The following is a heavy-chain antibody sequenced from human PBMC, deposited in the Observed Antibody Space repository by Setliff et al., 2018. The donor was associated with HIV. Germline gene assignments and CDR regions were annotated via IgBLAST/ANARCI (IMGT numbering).Heavy chain of an antibody. J-gene: IGHJ4*01. CDR2: INPSGGRT. CDR3: ARDGITIFGVVIDY. Sequence: EASVKVSCKASGYTFTNYYIHWVRQAPGQGLEWMGLINPSGGRTSYAQKFQGRLTMTRDTSRSTVYMELSSLRSEDTAVYYCARDGITIFGVVIDYWGHGTLVTVSS. CDR1: GYTFTNYY. D-gene: IGHD3-3*01. V-gene: IGHV1-46*01.